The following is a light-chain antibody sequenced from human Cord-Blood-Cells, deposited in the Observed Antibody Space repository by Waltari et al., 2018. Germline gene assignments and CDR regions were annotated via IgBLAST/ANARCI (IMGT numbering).Light chain of an antibody. V-gene: IGLV1-44*01. J-gene: IGLJ3*02. CDR3: AAWDDSLNGWV. CDR1: SANIGSNT. CDR2: SNN. Sequence: QSVLNQPPSASGTPGQRVTLSCSGSSANIGSNTVNWYPHLPGTAPKLLIYSNNQRPSGVPDRCSGSKSGTSASLAISGLQSEDEADYYCAAWDDSLNGWVFGGGTKLTVL.